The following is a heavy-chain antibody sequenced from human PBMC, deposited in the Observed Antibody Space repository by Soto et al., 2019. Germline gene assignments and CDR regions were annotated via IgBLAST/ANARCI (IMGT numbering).Heavy chain of an antibody. D-gene: IGHD3-10*01. V-gene: IGHV3-48*01. Sequence: GGSLRLSCAVSGFTFSAYSMAWVRQAPGRGLEWVAYIRHSGTTMYYADSVKGRFTISRDNARNSLYLQMSSLRAEDTAVYYCAREWLGEFYWGQGTLVTVS. CDR1: GFTFSAYS. CDR3: AREWLGEFY. J-gene: IGHJ4*02. CDR2: IRHSGTTM.